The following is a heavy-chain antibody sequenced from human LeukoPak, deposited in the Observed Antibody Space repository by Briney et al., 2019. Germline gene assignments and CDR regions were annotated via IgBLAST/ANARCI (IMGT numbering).Heavy chain of an antibody. CDR3: ARGRQDVTMIVVVMTAVSYYLDV. Sequence: PSETLSLTRAVYGVPFSGYYWTWIRQTPEKGLEWIGEMNPSGSTSYNPSLKSRVTISVDTSKNQFSLKLSSVTAADTAVYYCARGRQDVTMIVVVMTAVSYYLDVWGKGTTVTVS. D-gene: IGHD3-22*01. CDR1: GVPFSGYY. J-gene: IGHJ6*03. V-gene: IGHV4-34*01. CDR2: MNPSGST.